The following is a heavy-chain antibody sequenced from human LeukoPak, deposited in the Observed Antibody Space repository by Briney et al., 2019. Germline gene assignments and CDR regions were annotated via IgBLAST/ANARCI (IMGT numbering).Heavy chain of an antibody. CDR3: ARGLYCSSTSCYTVVFDY. J-gene: IGHJ4*02. D-gene: IGHD2-2*02. Sequence: SETLSLTCAVYGRSFSGYYWSWIRQPPGKGLEWIGEINHSGSTNYNPSLKSRVTISVDTSKNQFTLKLSSVTAADTAVYYCARGLYCSSTSCYTVVFDYWGQGTLVTVSS. CDR1: GRSFSGYY. CDR2: INHSGST. V-gene: IGHV4-34*01.